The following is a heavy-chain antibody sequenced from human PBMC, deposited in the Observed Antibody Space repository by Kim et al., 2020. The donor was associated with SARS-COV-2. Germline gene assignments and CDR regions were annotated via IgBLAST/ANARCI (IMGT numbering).Heavy chain of an antibody. CDR3: ATQTWANFDY. V-gene: IGHV3-7*03. CDR2: IKSDGTSK. J-gene: IGHJ4*02. Sequence: GGSLRLSCEASGFSFSDWWMTWVRQAPGKGLEWIGNIKSDGTSKYYGDSLRGRFAISRDNTKKSVFLQVNSLRAEDTAVYYFATQTWANFDYWGQGTLVTVSS. CDR1: GFSFSDWW. D-gene: IGHD1-26*01.